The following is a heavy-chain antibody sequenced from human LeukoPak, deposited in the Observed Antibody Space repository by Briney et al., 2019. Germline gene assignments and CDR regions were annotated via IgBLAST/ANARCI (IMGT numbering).Heavy chain of an antibody. D-gene: IGHD4-17*01. Sequence: SETLSLTCTVSGGSISTYYWSWIRQPPGKGLEWIGYIYHSGSTNYNPSLKSRVTISVDTSQNQFYLKLTSVTAADTAVYYCARAPGTTFDYWGHGNMVTVSS. J-gene: IGHJ4*01. CDR2: IYHSGST. V-gene: IGHV4-59*08. CDR3: ARAPGTTFDY. CDR1: GGSISTYY.